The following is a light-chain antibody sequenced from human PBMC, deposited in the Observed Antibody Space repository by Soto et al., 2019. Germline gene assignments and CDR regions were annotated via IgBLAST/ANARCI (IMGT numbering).Light chain of an antibody. J-gene: IGKJ1*01. CDR1: QSISNH. Sequence: EIQMTQSPSSPSASVEDRVIIPCRASQSISNHLNWYQQKPGKAPKLLIFAASSLQSGVPSRFSGSRSGPDFTLTISSLQPEDFATYYCQQSYSSPPTFGQGTKVDIK. CDR2: AAS. V-gene: IGKV1-39*01. CDR3: QQSYSSPPT.